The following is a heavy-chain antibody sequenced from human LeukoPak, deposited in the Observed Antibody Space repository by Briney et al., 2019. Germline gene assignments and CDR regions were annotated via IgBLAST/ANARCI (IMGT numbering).Heavy chain of an antibody. J-gene: IGHJ3*02. Sequence: ASVKVSCKASGYTFTSYDVNWVRQATGQGLEWMGWMNPNSGSTGYAQKFQGRVTMTRNTSISTAYMELGSLRSEDTAVYYCAREDGIVGATSAFDIWGQGTMVTVSS. D-gene: IGHD1-26*01. CDR1: GYTFTSYD. CDR3: AREDGIVGATSAFDI. V-gene: IGHV1-8*01. CDR2: MNPNSGST.